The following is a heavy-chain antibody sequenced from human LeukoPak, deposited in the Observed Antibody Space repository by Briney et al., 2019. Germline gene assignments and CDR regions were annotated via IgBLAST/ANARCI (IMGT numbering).Heavy chain of an antibody. J-gene: IGHJ4*02. V-gene: IGHV4-59*01. CDR2: IYSTGST. Sequence: LETLSLTCTVSGGPMKKYCWSWIRQSPEKGLEWIGYIYSTGSTKYNPSLRSRVTISVDTSNKQISLTLRSVTAEDTAVYYCARGARWELHIDYWGQGTLVTVSS. CDR3: ARGARWELHIDY. CDR1: GGPMKKYC. D-gene: IGHD1-26*01.